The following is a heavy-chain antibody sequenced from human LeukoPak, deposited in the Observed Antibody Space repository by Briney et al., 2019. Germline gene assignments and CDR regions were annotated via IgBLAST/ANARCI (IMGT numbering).Heavy chain of an antibody. CDR3: ARQWLVNG. Sequence: TGGSLRLSCAASGFTFSSYSMNWVRQAPGKGLEWVSSISESGDTTDYADSVKGRFTISRDNSKNTLYLQMNSLRAEDTAVYYCARQWLVNGWGQGTLVTVSS. V-gene: IGHV3-23*01. CDR2: ISESGDTT. J-gene: IGHJ4*02. D-gene: IGHD6-19*01. CDR1: GFTFSSYS.